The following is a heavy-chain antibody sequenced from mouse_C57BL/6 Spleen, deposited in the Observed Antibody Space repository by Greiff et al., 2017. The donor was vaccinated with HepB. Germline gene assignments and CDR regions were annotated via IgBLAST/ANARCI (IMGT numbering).Heavy chain of an antibody. J-gene: IGHJ3*01. CDR1: GFTFTDYY. Sequence: EVKVVESGGGLVQPGASLRLSCAASGFTFTDYYMSWVRQPPGKAPEWLALIRNKANGYTTEYTASVKGRFTSSRDNSQNILYLQMNTLRAEDSATYYCVKAHSSGYYAWFAYWGQGTLVTVSA. D-gene: IGHD3-2*02. V-gene: IGHV7-4*01. CDR3: VKAHSSGYYAWFAY. CDR2: IRNKANGYTT.